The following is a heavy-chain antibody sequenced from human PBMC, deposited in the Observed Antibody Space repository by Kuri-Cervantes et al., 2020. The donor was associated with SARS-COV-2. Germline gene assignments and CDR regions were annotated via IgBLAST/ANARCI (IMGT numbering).Heavy chain of an antibody. Sequence: ASVKVSCKASGYTFTRYYMHWVRQAPGQGLEWMGWINPNSGGTNYAQKFQGRVTMTRDTSISTAYMELSRLRSDDTAVYDCARGSITIFGVVTSFDYWGQGTLVTVSS. J-gene: IGHJ4*02. CDR1: GYTFTRYY. CDR2: INPNSGGT. D-gene: IGHD3-3*01. V-gene: IGHV1-2*02. CDR3: ARGSITIFGVVTSFDY.